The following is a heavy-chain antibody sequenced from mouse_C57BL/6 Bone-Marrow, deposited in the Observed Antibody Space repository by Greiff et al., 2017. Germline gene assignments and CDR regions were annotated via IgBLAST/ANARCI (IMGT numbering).Heavy chain of an antibody. CDR2: IDPENGDT. Sequence: EVQLQQSGAELVRPGASVKLSCTASGFNIKDDYMHWVKQRPEQGLEWIGWIDPENGDTEYALTFQGKATITADTSSNTAYLQLSSLTSEDTAVYYCTDYYGSSGAYWGQGTLVTVSA. CDR3: TDYYGSSGAY. D-gene: IGHD1-1*01. CDR1: GFNIKDDY. J-gene: IGHJ3*01. V-gene: IGHV14-4*01.